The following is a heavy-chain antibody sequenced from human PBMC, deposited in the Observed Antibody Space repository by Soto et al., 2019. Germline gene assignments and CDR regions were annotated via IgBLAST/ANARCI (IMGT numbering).Heavy chain of an antibody. J-gene: IGHJ5*02. V-gene: IGHV5-51*01. CDR1: GYSFTSYW. Sequence: PGESLKISCTGVGYSFTSYWIGWVRQMPGKGLEWMGIIYPGDSDTRYSPSFQGQVTISADKSISTVYLQWSSLKASDIAMYYCARGYCTTNICDPWFDPWGQGTLVTVSS. CDR3: ARGYCTTNICDPWFDP. D-gene: IGHD2-8*01. CDR2: IYPGDSDT.